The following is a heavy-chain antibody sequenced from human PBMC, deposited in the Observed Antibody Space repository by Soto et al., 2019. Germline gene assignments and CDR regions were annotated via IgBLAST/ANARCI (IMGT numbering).Heavy chain of an antibody. V-gene: IGHV3-23*01. D-gene: IGHD3-3*01. CDR3: AKERLALGFDY. J-gene: IGHJ4*02. Sequence: EVQLLESGGGLVQPGGSLRLSCAASGFTYSNYAMSWVRQAPGKGLEWVSTIRSSGSTYYADSVQGRFTISRDNSKNTLNLQMNNLRAEDTALYYCAKERLALGFDYWGQGNLVTVSS. CDR1: GFTYSNYA. CDR2: IRSSGST.